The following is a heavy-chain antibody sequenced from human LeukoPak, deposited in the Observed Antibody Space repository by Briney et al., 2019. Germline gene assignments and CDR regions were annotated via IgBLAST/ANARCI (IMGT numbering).Heavy chain of an antibody. D-gene: IGHD2-15*01. J-gene: IGHJ6*03. Sequence: PSETLSLTCTVSGVSISSSSYYWGWIRQPPGKGLEWVGSIYFSGSTYYNPSLKSRVTISVDTSKNQFSLKLSSVTAADTAVYYCARGSVGIGYCSGGSCYRAYYMDVWGKGNTVTVSS. CDR3: ARGSVGIGYCSGGSCYRAYYMDV. CDR2: IYFSGST. V-gene: IGHV4-39*01. CDR1: GVSISSSSYY.